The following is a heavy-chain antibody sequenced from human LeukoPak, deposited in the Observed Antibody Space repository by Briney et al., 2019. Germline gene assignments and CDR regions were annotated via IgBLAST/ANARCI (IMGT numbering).Heavy chain of an antibody. D-gene: IGHD6-13*01. CDR3: ARVNDGGSSWYYFDS. J-gene: IGHJ4*02. CDR2: IHYSGRT. Sequence: PSETLSLTCTVSGGSISGFYWSWIRQPPGKGLEWIGYIHYSGRTNYNPSLKSRVTISVDTSKNQFSLQLSSVTAADTAVYYCARVNDGGSSWYYFDSWGQGTLVTVSS. V-gene: IGHV4-59*01. CDR1: GGSISGFY.